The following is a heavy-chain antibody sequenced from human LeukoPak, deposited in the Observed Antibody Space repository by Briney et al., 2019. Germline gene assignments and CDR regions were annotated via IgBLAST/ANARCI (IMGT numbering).Heavy chain of an antibody. CDR1: GFTVSSNY. Sequence: PGGSLRLSCAASGFTVSSNYMTWVRQAPGKGLEWVSVIYRDGSTYYADSVKGRFTISRDNSKNTLYLQMSSLRAEDTVVYYCAKTGGPWDWGQGALVTVSS. D-gene: IGHD7-27*01. CDR2: IYRDGST. CDR3: AKTGGPWD. J-gene: IGHJ4*02. V-gene: IGHV3-53*01.